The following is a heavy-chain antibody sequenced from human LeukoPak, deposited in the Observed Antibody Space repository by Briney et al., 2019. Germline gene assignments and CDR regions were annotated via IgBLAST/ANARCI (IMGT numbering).Heavy chain of an antibody. CDR3: ARQQWAIDY. CDR2: INHSGST. Sequence: SETLSLTCAVYGGSFSGYYWSWIRQPPGKGLEWIGEINHSGSTNYNPSLKSRVTISVDTSKNQFSLKLSSVTAADTAVYYCARQQWAIDYWGQGTLVTVSS. J-gene: IGHJ4*02. D-gene: IGHD6-19*01. CDR1: GGSFSGYY. V-gene: IGHV4-34*01.